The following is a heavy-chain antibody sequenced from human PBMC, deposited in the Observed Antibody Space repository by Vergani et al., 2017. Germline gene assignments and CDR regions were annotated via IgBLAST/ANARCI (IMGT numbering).Heavy chain of an antibody. V-gene: IGHV4-34*01. J-gene: IGHJ4*02. D-gene: IGHD4-17*01. CDR3: ARDAPTVGYFDY. CDR2: INHSGST. Sequence: QVQLQQWGAGLLKPSETLSLTCAVYGGSFSGYYWSWIRQPPGKGLEWIGEINHSGSTNYNPSLKSRVTISVDTSKNQFSLKLSSVTAADTAVYYCARDAPTVGYFDYWGQGTLVTVSS. CDR1: GGSFSGYY.